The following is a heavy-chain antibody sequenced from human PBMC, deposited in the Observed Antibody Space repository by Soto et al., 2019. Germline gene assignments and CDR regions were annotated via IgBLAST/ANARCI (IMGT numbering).Heavy chain of an antibody. J-gene: IGHJ4*02. CDR2: ISPHNGNT. Sequence: ELKKPGASVKVSCNTSGXTXNXYFITWVRQAPGQGLEWMGWISPHNGNTNYAEKFQGRVTMTADTITKTAYMELRNLRIDDTAVYYCARDTGNSFDYWGQGTPVTVSS. V-gene: IGHV1-18*01. CDR3: ARDTGNSFDY. CDR1: GXTXNXYF.